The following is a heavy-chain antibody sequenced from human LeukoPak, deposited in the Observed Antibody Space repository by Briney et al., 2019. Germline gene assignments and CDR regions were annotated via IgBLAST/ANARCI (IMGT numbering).Heavy chain of an antibody. V-gene: IGHV3-7*01. CDR3: ARDDKGLGDAFDV. CDR1: GFTFSTYW. J-gene: IGHJ3*01. CDR2: IKQDGSEK. D-gene: IGHD3-16*01. Sequence: GGSLRLSCAASGFTFSTYWMTWVRQAPGKGLDWVANIKQDGSEKYYVDSVEGRFTISRDNAKNSLYLQMNSLRAEDTAVYYCARDDKGLGDAFDVWGQGTMVTVSS.